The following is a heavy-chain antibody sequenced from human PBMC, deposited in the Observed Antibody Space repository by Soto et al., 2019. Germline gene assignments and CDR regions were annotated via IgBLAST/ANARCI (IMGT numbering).Heavy chain of an antibody. J-gene: IGHJ3*02. CDR2: TYYRSKWYN. Sequence: SQTRSLTFAISGDSVSSNSSAWNWIRQSPSRGLEWLGRTYYRSKWYNDYAVSVKSRITISPDTSKNQFSLQLNSVTPEDTAVYYCARDPGGCSSTSCFPEAFDIWGQGTLVTVSS. CDR1: GDSVSSNSSA. D-gene: IGHD2-2*01. CDR3: ARDPGGCSSTSCFPEAFDI. V-gene: IGHV6-1*01.